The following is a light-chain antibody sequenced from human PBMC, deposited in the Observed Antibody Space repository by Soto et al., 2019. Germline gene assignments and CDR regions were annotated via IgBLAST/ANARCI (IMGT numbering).Light chain of an antibody. CDR1: QSVSSY. Sequence: ENVLTQSPATLSLSPGESATLSCRASQSVSSYLTWYQQKPGQAPRLLISDTSNRATGIPARFSGSGSGTDFTLTISSLEPEDFAIYYCHQRSNWPPSITFGQGTRLEIK. V-gene: IGKV3-11*01. CDR2: DTS. J-gene: IGKJ5*01. CDR3: HQRSNWPPSIT.